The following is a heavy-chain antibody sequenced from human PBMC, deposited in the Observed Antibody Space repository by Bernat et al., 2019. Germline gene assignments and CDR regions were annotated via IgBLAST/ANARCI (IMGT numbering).Heavy chain of an antibody. CDR3: ARALPQRVLLWFRESSVMDV. Sequence: VQLLDSGGGLVQPGGPLSLPCAASGFTFSSYWLTWFRRPPGKGLEGGANIKQDGSEKYYVDSVKGRFTISRDNAKNSLYLQMNSLRVEDTAVYYCARALPQRVLLWFRESSVMDVWGKGTTVTVSS. V-gene: IGHV3-7*03. CDR1: GFTFSSYW. CDR2: IKQDGSEK. J-gene: IGHJ6*04. D-gene: IGHD3-10*01.